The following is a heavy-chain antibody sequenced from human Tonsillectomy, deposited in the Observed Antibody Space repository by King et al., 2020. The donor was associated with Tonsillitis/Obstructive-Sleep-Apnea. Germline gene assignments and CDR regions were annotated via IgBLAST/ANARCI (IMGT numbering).Heavy chain of an antibody. D-gene: IGHD3-22*01. CDR3: ARFYDGSGYYRTKIHGPFDI. Sequence: VQLQESGPGLVKASETLSLTCTVSGGSISSYYWSWIRQPPGKGLEWVGHIYYSGSTNYNPSLKSRVTISIDTSKNQFSLKLSSVTAADTAVYYCARFYDGSGYYRTKIHGPFDIWGQGTMVTVSS. CDR1: GGSISSYY. CDR2: IYYSGST. J-gene: IGHJ3*02. V-gene: IGHV4-59*08.